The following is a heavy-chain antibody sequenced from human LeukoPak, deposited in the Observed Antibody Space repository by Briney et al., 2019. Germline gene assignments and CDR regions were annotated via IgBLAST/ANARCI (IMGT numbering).Heavy chain of an antibody. V-gene: IGHV3-30*02. CDR2: IWYDGTNK. D-gene: IGHD5-12*01. CDR1: GFTFSSYD. J-gene: IGHJ4*02. CDR3: AKVWSEWLRTFDY. Sequence: GGSLRLSCAASGFTFSSYDMHWVRQAPGKGLEWVAFIWYDGTNKYYADSVKGRFTISRDNSKNTLYLQMNSLRAEDTAVYYCAKVWSEWLRTFDYWGQGTLVTVSS.